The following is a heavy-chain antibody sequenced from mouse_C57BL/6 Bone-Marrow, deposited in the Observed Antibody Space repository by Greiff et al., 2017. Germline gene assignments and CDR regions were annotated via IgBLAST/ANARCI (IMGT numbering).Heavy chain of an antibody. V-gene: IGHV5-4*01. CDR1: GFTFSSYA. Sequence: EVQLVESGGGLVKPGGSLKLSCAASGFTFSSYAMSWVRQTPEKRLAWVATISDGGSYTYYPDNVQGRFTISRDNAKNNLYLQMSHLKSEDTAMYYCARDRRAYYSNWNYFDYWGQGTTLTVSS. J-gene: IGHJ2*01. CDR3: ARDRRAYYSNWNYFDY. CDR2: ISDGGSYT. D-gene: IGHD2-5*01.